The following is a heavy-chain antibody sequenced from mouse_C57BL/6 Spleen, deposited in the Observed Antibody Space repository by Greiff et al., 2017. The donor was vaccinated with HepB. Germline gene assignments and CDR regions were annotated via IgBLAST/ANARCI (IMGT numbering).Heavy chain of an antibody. CDR2: SRNKANDYTT. Sequence: KLVESGGGLVQSGRSLRLSCATSGFTFSDFYMEWVRQAPGKGLEWIAASRNKANDYTTEYSASVKGRFIVSRDTSQSILYLQMNALRAEDTAIYYCARDALKGNYFDYWGQGTTLTVSS. V-gene: IGHV7-1*01. J-gene: IGHJ2*01. CDR3: ARDALKGNYFDY. CDR1: GFTFSDFY.